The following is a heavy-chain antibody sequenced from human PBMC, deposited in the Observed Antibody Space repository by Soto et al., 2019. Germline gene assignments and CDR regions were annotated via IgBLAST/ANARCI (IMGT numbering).Heavy chain of an antibody. D-gene: IGHD6-19*01. CDR1: GFTFSSYG. CDR2: ISYDGSNK. CDR3: ARTIAMGDYYYSGMDV. J-gene: IGHJ6*02. Sequence: QVQLVQSGGGEVQPGRSLRLSCAASGFTFSSYGMHWVRQAPGKGPEWVAVISYDGSNKYYADSVKGRFTISRDNSKNTLYLQMNSLRAEDTAVYRCARTIAMGDYYYSGMDVWGQGTTVTVSS. V-gene: IGHV3-30-3*01.